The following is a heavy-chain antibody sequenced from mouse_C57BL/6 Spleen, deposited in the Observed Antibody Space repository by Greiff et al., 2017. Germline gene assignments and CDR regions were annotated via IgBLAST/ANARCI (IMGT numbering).Heavy chain of an antibody. Sequence: QVQLQQSGAELVKPGASVKLSCKASGYTFTDYCMHWVKQRPGQGLEWIGYINPYDGGTNYNQKFKGKATLTVDKSSSTAYMQLSSLTSEDSAVYYCARAEGLSLDFEGWGTGTTVTVSS. J-gene: IGHJ1*03. V-gene: IGHV1-69*02. D-gene: IGHD3-1*01. CDR3: ARAEGLSLDFEG. CDR2: INPYDGGT. CDR1: GYTFTDYC.